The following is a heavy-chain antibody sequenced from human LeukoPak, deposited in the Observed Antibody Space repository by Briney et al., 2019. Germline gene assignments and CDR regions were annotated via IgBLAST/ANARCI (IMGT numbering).Heavy chain of an antibody. CDR2: IYYSGST. D-gene: IGHD3-10*01. CDR3: ARLALGVTLWFGELSGFDY. Sequence: SETLSLTCTVSGGSISSYYWSWIRQPPGKGLEWIGYIYYSGSTNYNPSLKSRVTISVDTSKNQFSLKLSSVTAADTAVYYCARLALGVTLWFGELSGFDYWGQGTLVTVSS. CDR1: GGSISSYY. V-gene: IGHV4-59*12. J-gene: IGHJ4*02.